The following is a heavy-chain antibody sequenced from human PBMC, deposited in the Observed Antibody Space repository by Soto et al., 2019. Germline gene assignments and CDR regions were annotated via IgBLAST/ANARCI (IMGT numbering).Heavy chain of an antibody. CDR1: GYTFTGYY. CDR3: ARASRWYYYDSSGYSFDY. D-gene: IGHD3-22*01. Sequence: ASVKVSCKASGYTFTGYYMHWVRQAPGQGLEWMGWINPNSGGTNYAQKFQGWVTMTRDTSISTAYMELNRLRSDDTAVYYCARASRWYYYDSSGYSFDYWGQGTLVTVSS. J-gene: IGHJ4*02. V-gene: IGHV1-2*04. CDR2: INPNSGGT.